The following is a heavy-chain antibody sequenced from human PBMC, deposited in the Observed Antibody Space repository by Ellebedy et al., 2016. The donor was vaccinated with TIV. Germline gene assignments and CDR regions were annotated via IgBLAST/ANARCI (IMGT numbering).Heavy chain of an antibody. Sequence: GESLKISCAASGFTFSTYGMHWVRQAPGKGLEWLAVISYDGSAKYYADSVKGRFTISRDNSKKTLYLQMNSLRAEDTAVYYCARLAGGTCQCAFDIWGQGTMVTVSS. CDR2: ISYDGSAK. CDR3: ARLAGGTCQCAFDI. V-gene: IGHV3-30*03. D-gene: IGHD2-15*01. CDR1: GFTFSTYG. J-gene: IGHJ3*02.